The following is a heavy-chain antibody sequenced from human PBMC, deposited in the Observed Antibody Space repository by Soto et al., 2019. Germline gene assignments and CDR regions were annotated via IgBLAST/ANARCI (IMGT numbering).Heavy chain of an antibody. CDR1: GLTFSSYA. CDR2: ISGSGGST. Sequence: GGSLRLSCAASGLTFSSYAMSWVRQAPGKGLEWVSAISGSGGSTYYADSVKGRFTISRDNSRNTLYLQMNSLRAEDTAVYYCAKDRTNVGLFDYWGQGTLVTVSS. CDR3: AKDRTNVGLFDY. V-gene: IGHV3-23*01. J-gene: IGHJ4*02.